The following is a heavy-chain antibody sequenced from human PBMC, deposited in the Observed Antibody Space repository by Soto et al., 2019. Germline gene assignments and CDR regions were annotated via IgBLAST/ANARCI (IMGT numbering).Heavy chain of an antibody. CDR2: IIPILGLA. V-gene: IGHV1-69*02. Sequence: QVQLVQSWAEVKKPGSSVKVSCKASGGTFSSYTISWVRQAPGQGLECMGRIIPILGLANYAQKFQGRVTIPADKSTSTAYMELSSLRSEVTAVYSGARGVRNSSSGAYYYYIVVWGKGTPVTVSS. CDR1: GGTFSSYT. CDR3: ARGVRNSSSGAYYYYIVV. J-gene: IGHJ6*03. D-gene: IGHD6-6*01.